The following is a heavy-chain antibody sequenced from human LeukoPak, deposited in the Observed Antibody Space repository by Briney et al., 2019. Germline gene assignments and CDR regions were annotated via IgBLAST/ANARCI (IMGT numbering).Heavy chain of an antibody. V-gene: IGHV5-51*01. CDR3: ARLLGYCSGGSCYPDY. Sequence: GESLKISCKASGYTFTNWWIGWVRQMPGKGLEWMGIIYPGDSDTRYSPSFQGQVTISADKSISTAYLQWSSLKASDTAMYYCARLLGYCSGGSCYPDYWGQGTLVTVSS. CDR2: IYPGDSDT. D-gene: IGHD2-15*01. J-gene: IGHJ4*02. CDR1: GYTFTNWW.